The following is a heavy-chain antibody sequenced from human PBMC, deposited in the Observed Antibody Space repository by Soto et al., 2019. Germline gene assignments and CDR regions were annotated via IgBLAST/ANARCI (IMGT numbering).Heavy chain of an antibody. D-gene: IGHD2-15*01. Sequence: PSETLSLTCAVSGYSIRSGYFWGWIRQPPGKGLEWIGSMYHSGITYYNLSLKGRVTISVDTSKNQLSLKLSSATAADTAVYYCARPYGGKIGDALDLWGQGTTVTVSS. CDR3: ARPYGGKIGDALDL. V-gene: IGHV4-38-2*01. CDR1: GYSIRSGYF. CDR2: MYHSGIT. J-gene: IGHJ3*01.